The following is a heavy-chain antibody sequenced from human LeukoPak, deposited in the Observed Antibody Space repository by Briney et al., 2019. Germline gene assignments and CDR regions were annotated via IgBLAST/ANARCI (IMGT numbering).Heavy chain of an antibody. J-gene: IGHJ4*02. CDR2: INPKNGGT. V-gene: IGHV1-2*02. CDR3: ARDAADSSWSDY. Sequence: ASVKVSCKASGYTFTTYAMNWVRQAPGQGLEWMGWINPKNGGTNYAQKFQGRVTMTRDTSISTAYMELSRLTYDDTAVYYCARDAADSSWSDYWGQGTLVTVSS. CDR1: GYTFTTYA. D-gene: IGHD6-6*01.